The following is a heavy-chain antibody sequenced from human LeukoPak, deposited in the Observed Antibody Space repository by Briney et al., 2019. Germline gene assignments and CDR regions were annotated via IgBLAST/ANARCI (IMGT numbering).Heavy chain of an antibody. CDR3: ARDTAGNDY. J-gene: IGHJ4*02. CDR2: ISASGGNT. V-gene: IGHV3-23*01. CDR1: GFTFSNYA. D-gene: IGHD6-19*01. Sequence: GGSLRLSCAASGFTFSNYAMSWVRQAPGKGLEWVSGISASGGNTYYADSVKGRFTISRDNSRNTLYVQMNSLRAEDTALYYCARDTAGNDYWGQGTLVTVSS.